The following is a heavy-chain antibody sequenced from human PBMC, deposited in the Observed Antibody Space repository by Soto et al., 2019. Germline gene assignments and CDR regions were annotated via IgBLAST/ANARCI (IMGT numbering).Heavy chain of an antibody. Sequence: EVQLLESGGGLVQPGESLRLSCAASGFTFSSYAMTWVRQAPGKGLEWVSSISGSGDYTYFADSVKGRFTISRDNSKDTLYLPMSRLRVEEKAIYYCAKDSRSHPQGWFDPWGQGTLVTVSS. CDR2: ISGSGDYT. CDR3: AKDSRSHPQGWFDP. CDR1: GFTFSSYA. D-gene: IGHD2-15*01. V-gene: IGHV3-23*01. J-gene: IGHJ5*02.